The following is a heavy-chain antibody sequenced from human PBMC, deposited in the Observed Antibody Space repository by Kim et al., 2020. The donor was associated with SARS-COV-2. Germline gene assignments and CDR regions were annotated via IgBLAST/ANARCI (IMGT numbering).Heavy chain of an antibody. CDR2: INHSGST. Sequence: SETLSLTCAVYGGSFSGYYWSWIRQPPGKGLEWIGEINHSGSTNYNPSLKSRVTISVDTSKNQFSLKLSSVTAADTAVYYCARVTYYYDSSGYLRGPYYFDYWGQGTLVTVSS. V-gene: IGHV4-34*01. CDR3: ARVTYYYDSSGYLRGPYYFDY. CDR1: GGSFSGYY. D-gene: IGHD3-22*01. J-gene: IGHJ4*02.